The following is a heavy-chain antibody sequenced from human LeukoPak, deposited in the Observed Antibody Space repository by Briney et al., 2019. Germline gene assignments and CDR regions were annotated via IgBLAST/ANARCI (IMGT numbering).Heavy chain of an antibody. J-gene: IGHJ5*02. CDR3: AREDDYSFDP. V-gene: IGHV1-69*05. CDR2: IIPIFGTA. Sequence: GASVKVSCKASGYTFTSYGISWVRQAPGQGLEWMGRIIPIFGTANYAQKFQGRVTITTDESTSTAYMELSSLRSEDTAVYYCAREDDYSFDPWGQGTLVTVSS. CDR1: GYTFTSYG. D-gene: IGHD4-11*01.